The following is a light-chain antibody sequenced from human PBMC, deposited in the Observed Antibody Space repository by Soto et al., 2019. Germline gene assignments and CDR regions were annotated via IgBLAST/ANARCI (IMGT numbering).Light chain of an antibody. J-gene: IGKJ1*01. CDR2: AAS. CDR3: QQSYSNPT. V-gene: IGKV1-39*01. CDR1: QSIIRH. Sequence: DIQMTQSPSSLSASVGDRVTITCRASQSIIRHLNWYQQKPGKAPNVLIYAASSLQSGVPSRFSGSGSGTDFTLNISSLQPEDFATYFCQQSYSNPTFGQGTKVEIK.